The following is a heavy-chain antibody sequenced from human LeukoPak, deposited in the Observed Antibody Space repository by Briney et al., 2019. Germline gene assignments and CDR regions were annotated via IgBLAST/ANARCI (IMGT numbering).Heavy chain of an antibody. J-gene: IGHJ2*01. V-gene: IGHV3-23*01. CDR3: AKTSAAGSMMGYFDL. CDR1: GFTFSSYA. CDR2: ISGSGGST. D-gene: IGHD6-13*01. Sequence: GGPLRLSCAASGFTFSSYAMSWVRQAPGKGLEWVSAISGSGGSTYYADSVKGRFTISRDNSKNTLYLQMNSLRAEDTAVYYCAKTSAAGSMMGYFDLWGRGTLVTVSS.